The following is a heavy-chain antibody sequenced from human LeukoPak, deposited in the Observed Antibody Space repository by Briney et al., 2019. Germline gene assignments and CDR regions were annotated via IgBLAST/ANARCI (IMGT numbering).Heavy chain of an antibody. V-gene: IGHV4-59*12. CDR3: AREKKEAAAGSGNYDFWSGYSPNWFDP. J-gene: IGHJ5*02. D-gene: IGHD3-3*01. Sequence: SQTLSLTCTVSGGSISSYYWSWIRQPPGKGLEWIGYIYYSGSTNYNPSLKSRVTISVDTSKNQFSLKLSSVTAADTAVYYCAREKKEAAAGSGNYDFWSGYSPNWFDPWGQGTLVTVSS. CDR1: GGSISSYY. CDR2: IYYSGST.